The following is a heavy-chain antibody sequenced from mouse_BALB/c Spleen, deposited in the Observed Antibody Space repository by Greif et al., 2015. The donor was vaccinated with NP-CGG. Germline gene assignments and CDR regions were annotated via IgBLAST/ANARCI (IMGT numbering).Heavy chain of an antibody. CDR3: VRGYGNYYYAMDY. Sequence: EVKLQESGAELVKPGASVKLSCTASGFNIKDTYMHWVKQRPEQGLEWIGRIDPANGNTKYDPKFQGKATITADTSSNTAYLQLSSLTSEDTAVYYCVRGYGNYYYAMDYWGQGTSVTVSS. V-gene: IGHV14-3*02. CDR1: GFNIKDTY. CDR2: IDPANGNT. J-gene: IGHJ4*01. D-gene: IGHD2-1*01.